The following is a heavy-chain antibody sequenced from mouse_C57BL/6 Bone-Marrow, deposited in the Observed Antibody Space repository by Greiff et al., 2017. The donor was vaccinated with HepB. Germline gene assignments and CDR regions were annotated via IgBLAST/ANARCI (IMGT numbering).Heavy chain of an antibody. CDR3: ARDCNYYGSSYVGFAY. CDR1: GYTFTSYW. CDR2: IYPSDSET. V-gene: IGHV1-61*01. J-gene: IGHJ3*01. D-gene: IGHD1-1*01. Sequence: QVQLQQPGAELVRPGSSVKLSCKASGYTFTSYWMDWVKQRPGQGLEWIGNIYPSDSETHYNQKFKDKATLTVDKSSSTAYMQLSSLTSEDSAVYYCARDCNYYGSSYVGFAYWGQGTLVTVSA.